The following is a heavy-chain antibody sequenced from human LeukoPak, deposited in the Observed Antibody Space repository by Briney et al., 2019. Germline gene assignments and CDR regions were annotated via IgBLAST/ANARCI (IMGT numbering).Heavy chain of an antibody. CDR3: AKTGDMVVTANWLDS. CDR1: GFTFSRYG. CDR2: ISYDGDNT. Sequence: SGGSLRLSCAASGFTFSRYGMHWVRQVPGKGLDWVAVISYDGDNTYYADSVKGRFSISRDSSENTLHLQMNNLRSEDTAVYYCAKTGDMVVTANWLDSWGQGVLVTVSS. V-gene: IGHV3-30*18. J-gene: IGHJ5*01. D-gene: IGHD2-21*02.